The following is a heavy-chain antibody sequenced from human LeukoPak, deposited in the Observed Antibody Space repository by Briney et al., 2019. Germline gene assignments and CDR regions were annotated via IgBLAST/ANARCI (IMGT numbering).Heavy chain of an antibody. CDR2: INPNSGGT. CDR3: ARLPLYSSSEFDY. V-gene: IGHV1-2*02. J-gene: IGHJ4*02. Sequence: ASVKVSCKASGYTFTGYYMHWVRQAPGQGLEWMGWINPNSGGTNYAQKFQGRVTMTRDTSISTAYMELSSLRSEDTAVYYCARLPLYSSSEFDYWGQGTLVTVSS. D-gene: IGHD6-6*01. CDR1: GYTFTGYY.